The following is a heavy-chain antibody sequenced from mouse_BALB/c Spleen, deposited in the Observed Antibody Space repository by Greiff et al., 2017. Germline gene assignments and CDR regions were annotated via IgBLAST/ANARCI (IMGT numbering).Heavy chain of an antibody. Sequence: QVQLQQPGAELVRPGASVKLSCKASGYTFTSYWINWVKQRPGQGLEWIGNIYPSDSYTNYNQKFKDKATLTVDKSSSTAYMQLSSPTSEDSAVYYCTRWGYAMDYWGQGTSVTVSS. CDR1: GYTFTSYW. CDR3: TRWGYAMDY. CDR2: IYPSDSYT. V-gene: IGHV1-69*02. J-gene: IGHJ4*01.